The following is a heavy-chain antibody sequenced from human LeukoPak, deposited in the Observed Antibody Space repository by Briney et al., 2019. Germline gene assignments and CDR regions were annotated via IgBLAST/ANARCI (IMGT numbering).Heavy chain of an antibody. V-gene: IGHV3-66*01. CDR3: ARGYYDSSGVYYYYGMDV. CDR2: IYRGGNT. J-gene: IGHJ6*02. Sequence: PGGSLRLSCEASGFIVSTNYMSWVRQAPGKGLEGVSVIYRGGNTYYADSVKGRFTISRDDSKNTLYLQMNSLRAEDTAVYYCARGYYDSSGVYYYYGMDVWGQGTTVTVSS. CDR1: GFIVSTNY. D-gene: IGHD3-22*01.